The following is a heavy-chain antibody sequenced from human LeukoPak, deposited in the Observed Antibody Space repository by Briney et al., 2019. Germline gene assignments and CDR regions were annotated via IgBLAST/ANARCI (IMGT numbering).Heavy chain of an antibody. Sequence: GGSLRLSCAASGFFFSSYEMNWVRQAPGKGLEWLSYISSDIKTIHYSDSVKGRFTISRDNAKNSLYLQMNSLRAEDTAVYYCARDSVAGSQDSFDIWGQGTMVTVSS. CDR3: ARDSVAGSQDSFDI. V-gene: IGHV3-48*03. J-gene: IGHJ3*02. CDR2: ISSDIKTI. D-gene: IGHD6-19*01. CDR1: GFFFSSYE.